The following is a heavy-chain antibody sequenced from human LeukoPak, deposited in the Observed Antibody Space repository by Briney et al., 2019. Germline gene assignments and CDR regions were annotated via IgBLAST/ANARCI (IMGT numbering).Heavy chain of an antibody. V-gene: IGHV3-7*01. Sequence: GGSLTLSCAASGFTFSDVWMSWVRQAPGKGLEWVANINQDGRRIYYVHSVKGRFSISRDNTNNLLYLQMNSLRAEDTAMYFCARDSYRSLDYWGQGTLVTVSS. CDR1: GFTFSDVW. D-gene: IGHD4-11*01. J-gene: IGHJ4*02. CDR2: INQDGRRI. CDR3: ARDSYRSLDY.